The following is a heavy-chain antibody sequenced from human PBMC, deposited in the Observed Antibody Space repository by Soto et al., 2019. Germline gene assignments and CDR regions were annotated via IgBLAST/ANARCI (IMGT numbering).Heavy chain of an antibody. Sequence: GGSLRLSCAASGFTFNNYAMSWVRQAPGKGLEWVLGISSGGGSVFYADSVRGRFTISRDNSKNTVYLQMNTLRAEDTAVYYCAKEVAVIGTQQYDYWGQGTLVTVSS. CDR3: AKEVAVIGTQQYDY. CDR1: GFTFNNYA. V-gene: IGHV3-23*01. CDR2: ISSGGGSV. D-gene: IGHD4-4*01. J-gene: IGHJ4*02.